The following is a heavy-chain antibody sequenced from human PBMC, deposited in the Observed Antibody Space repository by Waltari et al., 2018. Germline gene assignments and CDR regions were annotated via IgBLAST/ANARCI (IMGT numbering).Heavy chain of an antibody. V-gene: IGHV3-15*01. CDR2: SKRKSDGATT. J-gene: IGHJ4*01. D-gene: IGHD7-27*01. CDR1: GFSFTPAG. Sequence: EVQMVESGGGSMQPGDSLRLSCVASGFSFTPAGLTWVRQAPGKGLEWVGRSKRKSDGATTDLEAAVKGRLTISREESQNMVVLQRNRLRNEDTAVYYWTTLDAPWGGWGHGTLVTVS. CDR3: TTLDAPWGG.